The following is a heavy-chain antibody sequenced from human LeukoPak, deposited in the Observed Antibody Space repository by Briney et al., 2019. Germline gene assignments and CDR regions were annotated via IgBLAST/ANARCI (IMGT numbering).Heavy chain of an antibody. J-gene: IGHJ4*02. Sequence: SETLSLTCTVSGGSISSSSYYWGWIRQPPGKGLEWIGSIYYSGSTYYNPSLKSRVTISVDTSKNQVSLKLSSVTAADTAVYYCAREAYSGSYYDYWGQGTLVTVSS. CDR3: AREAYSGSYYDY. D-gene: IGHD1-26*01. CDR1: GGSISSSSYY. V-gene: IGHV4-39*07. CDR2: IYYSGST.